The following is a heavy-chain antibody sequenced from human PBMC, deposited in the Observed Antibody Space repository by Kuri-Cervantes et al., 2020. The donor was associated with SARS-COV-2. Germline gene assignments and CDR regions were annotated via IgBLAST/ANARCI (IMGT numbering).Heavy chain of an antibody. CDR3: ARGDYCSSTSCYSGWWFDP. J-gene: IGHJ5*02. Sequence: SETLSLTCTVSGGSTSTYYWSWIRQPPGKGLEWIDYIYYSGNTNYNSSLKSRVTISLDTSKNQFSLKLSSVTAADTAVYYCARGDYCSSTSCYSGWWFDPWGQGTLVTVSS. CDR2: IYYSGNT. D-gene: IGHD2-2*01. CDR1: GGSTSTYY. V-gene: IGHV4-59*12.